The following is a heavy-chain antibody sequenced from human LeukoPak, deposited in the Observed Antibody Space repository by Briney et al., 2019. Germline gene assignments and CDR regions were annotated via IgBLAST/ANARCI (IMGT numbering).Heavy chain of an antibody. J-gene: IGHJ6*03. V-gene: IGHV3-23*01. D-gene: IGHD6-19*01. Sequence: GGSLRLSCAASGFTFSNYAMSWVRQAPGKGLEWVSAISGSGGNTYYTDSVKGRFTISRDNSKNTLFLQMNRLGAEDTAVYYCAKEGPVAGNYYYYYMDVWGKGTTVTVSS. CDR2: ISGSGGNT. CDR1: GFTFSNYA. CDR3: AKEGPVAGNYYYYYMDV.